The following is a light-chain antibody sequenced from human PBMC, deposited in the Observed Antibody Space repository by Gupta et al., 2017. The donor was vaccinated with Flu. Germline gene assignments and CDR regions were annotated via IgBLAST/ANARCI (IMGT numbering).Light chain of an antibody. CDR1: QSISRS. CDR3: QQRSGWRLT. J-gene: IGKJ3*01. Sequence: ETALPHPPPTLSVSLGERATLTCRASQSISRSLGWYQQKPGQAPSLLMCEASKWAAGIPARFSGSGSGTEFTLTISSLEPEDLAVYYCQQRSGWRLTFGPGTXVEIK. CDR2: EAS. V-gene: IGKV3-11*01.